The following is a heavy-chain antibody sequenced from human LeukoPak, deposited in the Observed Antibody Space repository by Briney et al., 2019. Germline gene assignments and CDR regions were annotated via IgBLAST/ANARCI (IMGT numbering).Heavy chain of an antibody. J-gene: IGHJ4*02. CDR3: ASRSGGH. CDR1: GGSFSGYY. Sequence: SETLSLTCAVYGGSFSGYYWSWIRQPPGKGLEWIGEINHSGSTNYNPSLKSRVTISVDTSKNQFSLKLSSVTAADTAVYYCASRSGGHWGQGTLVTASS. CDR2: INHSGST. D-gene: IGHD2-15*01. V-gene: IGHV4-34*01.